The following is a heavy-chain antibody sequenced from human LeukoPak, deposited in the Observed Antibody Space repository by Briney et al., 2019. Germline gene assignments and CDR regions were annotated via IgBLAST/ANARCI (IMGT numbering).Heavy chain of an antibody. J-gene: IGHJ4*02. V-gene: IGHV3-30-3*01. Sequence: GGSLRLSCAASGFTFSSYAMHWVRQAPGKGLEWVAVISYDGSNKYYADSVKGRFTISRDNSKNTLYLQMNSLRAEDTAVYYCARGRPYYYDSSGYHSNGYWGQGTLVTVSS. CDR3: ARGRPYYYDSSGYHSNGY. D-gene: IGHD3-22*01. CDR1: GFTFSSYA. CDR2: ISYDGSNK.